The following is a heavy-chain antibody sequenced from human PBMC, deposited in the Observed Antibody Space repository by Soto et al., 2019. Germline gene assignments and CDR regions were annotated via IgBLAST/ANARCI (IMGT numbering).Heavy chain of an antibody. Sequence: GGSLRLSCAASGFTFSSYGMHWVRQAPVKGLEWVAVISYDGSNKYYADSVKGRFTISRGNSKNTLYLQMNSLRAEDTAVYSCAKATQPGIAVDGPDYWGQGNLVTVSS. J-gene: IGHJ4*02. V-gene: IGHV3-30*18. CDR2: ISYDGSNK. D-gene: IGHD6-19*01. CDR1: GFTFSSYG. CDR3: AKATQPGIAVDGPDY.